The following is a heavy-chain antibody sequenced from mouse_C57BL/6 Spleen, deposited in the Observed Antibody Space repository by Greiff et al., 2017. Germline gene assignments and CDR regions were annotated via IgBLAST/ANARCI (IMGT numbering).Heavy chain of an antibody. CDR3: ARYDGYSWYFDV. CDR1: GFTFTDYY. CDR2: IRNKANGYTT. J-gene: IGHJ1*03. Sequence: EVKVVESGGGLVQPGGSLSLSCAASGFTFTDYYMSWVRQPPGKALEWLGFIRNKANGYTTEYSASVKGRFTISRDNSQSILYLQMNALRAEDSATYYCARYDGYSWYFDVWGTGTTVTVSS. D-gene: IGHD2-3*01. V-gene: IGHV7-3*01.